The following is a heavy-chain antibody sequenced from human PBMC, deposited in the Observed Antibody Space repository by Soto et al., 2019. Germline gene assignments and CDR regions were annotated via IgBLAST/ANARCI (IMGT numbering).Heavy chain of an antibody. CDR3: ARSSLDCSSTRCSYYFDH. J-gene: IGHJ4*02. CDR1: GGSFSGEY. V-gene: IGHV4-34*01. D-gene: IGHD2-2*01. Sequence: SGTLSLTCAVYGGSFSGEYWTWIRQPPGTGLEWIGEINHSGSTNYNPSLKSRVTISVDKSKNQFSLKLSSVTAADPAVYYCARSSLDCSSTRCSYYFDHWGQGALVTVS. CDR2: INHSGST.